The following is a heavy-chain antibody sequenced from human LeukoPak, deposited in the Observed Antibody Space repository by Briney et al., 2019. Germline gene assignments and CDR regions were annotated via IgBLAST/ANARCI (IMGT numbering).Heavy chain of an antibody. J-gene: IGHJ4*02. CDR1: GYTFSIYW. CDR2: IKQGGSET. V-gene: IGHV3-7*01. Sequence: PGGSLRLSCAASGYTFSIYWMNWVCQAPGKGLEWVASIKQGGSETYYMESVQGRFTISRDNAMNFLYLQLSSLRAEDTAVYYCTRENSGSLSLEYWGQGTLVTVSS. CDR3: TRENSGSLSLEY. D-gene: IGHD1-26*01.